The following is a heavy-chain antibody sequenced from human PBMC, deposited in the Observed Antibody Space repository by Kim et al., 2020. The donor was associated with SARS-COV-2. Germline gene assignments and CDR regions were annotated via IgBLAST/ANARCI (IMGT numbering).Heavy chain of an antibody. D-gene: IGHD3-22*01. CDR1: GFTFSSYG. Sequence: GGSLRLSCAASGFTFSSYGMNWVRQAPGKGLEWVSGISGSGGSTYYRDSVKGRFTISRDNSKNTLYLQMNSRRAEDTAIYYCASPYYHDSSGYYRPYYYYNGMDVWGQGTTITVSS. CDR3: ASPYYHDSSGYYRPYYYYNGMDV. J-gene: IGHJ6*02. V-gene: IGHV3-23*01. CDR2: ISGSGGST.